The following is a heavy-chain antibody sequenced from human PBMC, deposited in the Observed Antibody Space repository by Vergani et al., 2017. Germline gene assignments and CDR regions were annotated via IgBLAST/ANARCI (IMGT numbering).Heavy chain of an antibody. CDR2: IIPIFGTA. J-gene: IGHJ4*02. D-gene: IGHD5/OR15-5a*01. V-gene: IGHV1-69*01. Sequence: QVQLVQSGAEVKKPESSVKVSCKASGGNFSSYAISWVRQATGQGLEWMGGIIPIFGTANYAQKFQGGVTITADESTSTAYMELSSLRSEYTAVYYCASVSGYIVYSYYFDYWGQGTLVTVSS. CDR1: GGNFSSYA. CDR3: ASVSGYIVYSYYFDY.